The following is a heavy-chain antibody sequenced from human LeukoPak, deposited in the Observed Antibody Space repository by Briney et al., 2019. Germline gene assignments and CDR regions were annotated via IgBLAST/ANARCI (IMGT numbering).Heavy chain of an antibody. CDR1: GFTFSSYA. CDR2: IGGDGHVS. V-gene: IGHV3-23*01. D-gene: IGHD1-1*01. Sequence: PGGSLRLSCAASGFTFSSYAMSWVRQAPGKGLEWVSSIGGDGHVSYYADSVKGRFTISRDNSKNTLFLQMDSLRVEDTAVDGYNFERGADSWGQGAQVTVSS. J-gene: IGHJ4*02. CDR3: NFERGADS.